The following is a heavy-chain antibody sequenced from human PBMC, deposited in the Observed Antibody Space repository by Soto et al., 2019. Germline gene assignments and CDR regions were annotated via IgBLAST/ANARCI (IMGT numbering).Heavy chain of an antibody. Sequence: QVQLVQSGTEVKKPGASVKVSCKASGYTFTSYYMHWVRQAPGQGLEWMGIINPNGGSTSYAQKFQGRGTMTRDTSTSTCYMELSRLRSEDTAVYYCARESSRISAVGTWGQGTLVTVSS. CDR2: INPNGGST. CDR3: ARESSRISAVGT. CDR1: GYTFTSYY. D-gene: IGHD6-13*01. J-gene: IGHJ5*02. V-gene: IGHV1-46*03.